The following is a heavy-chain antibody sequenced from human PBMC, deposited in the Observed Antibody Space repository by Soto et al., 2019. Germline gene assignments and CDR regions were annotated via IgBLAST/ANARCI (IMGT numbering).Heavy chain of an antibody. CDR2: IYYSGSI. J-gene: IGHJ4*02. CDR3: ARGSGWYYY. Sequence: PSETLSLTCTVSGGSISSYYWSWIRQPPGKGLEWIGYIYYSGSISHNPSLKSRVTISVDTSKNQFSLKLGSVTAADTAVYYCARGSGWYYYWGQGTLVTSPQ. CDR1: GGSISSYY. D-gene: IGHD6-19*01. V-gene: IGHV4-59*01.